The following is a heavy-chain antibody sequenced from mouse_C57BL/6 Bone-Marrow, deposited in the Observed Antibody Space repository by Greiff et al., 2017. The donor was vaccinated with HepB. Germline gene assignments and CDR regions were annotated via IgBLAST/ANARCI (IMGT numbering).Heavy chain of an antibody. D-gene: IGHD2-4*01. J-gene: IGHJ3*01. CDR2: INPNYGTT. V-gene: IGHV1-39*01. CDR3: VSFFYYDYDEWAWFAY. Sequence: VQLQQSGPELVKPGASVKISCKASGYSFTDYNMNWVKQSNGKSLEWIGVINPNYGTTSYNQKFKGKATLTVDQSSSTAYMQLNSLTSEDSAVYYCVSFFYYDYDEWAWFAYWGQGTLVTVSA. CDR1: GYSFTDYN.